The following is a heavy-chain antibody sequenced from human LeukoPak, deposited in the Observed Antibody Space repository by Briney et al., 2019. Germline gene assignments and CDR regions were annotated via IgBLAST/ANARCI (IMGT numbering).Heavy chain of an antibody. D-gene: IGHD4-23*01. CDR3: AGTMTTVVNHWFDP. CDR2: VYYSGNT. V-gene: IGHV4-39*07. CDR1: GGSITSSSYY. Sequence: PSETLSLTCTVSGGSITSSSYYWGWIRQPPGKGLEWIGSVYYSGNTYYNSSLKSRVTISVDTSKNQFSLKLSSVTAADTAVYYCAGTMTTVVNHWFDPWGQGTLVTVSS. J-gene: IGHJ5*02.